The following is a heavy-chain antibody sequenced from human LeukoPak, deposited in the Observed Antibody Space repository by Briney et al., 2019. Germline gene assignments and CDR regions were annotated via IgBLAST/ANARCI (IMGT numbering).Heavy chain of an antibody. V-gene: IGHV1-2*02. D-gene: IGHD4/OR15-4a*01. J-gene: IGHJ4*02. Sequence: GASVKVSCKASGYTFTTYYMHWVRQAPGQGLEWMGWINPNSGGTNYAQKFQGRVTMTRDTSISTAYMELSRLRSDDTAVYYCARLEEYPTIAMFDYWGQGTLVTVSS. CDR3: ARLEEYPTIAMFDY. CDR2: INPNSGGT. CDR1: GYTFTTYY.